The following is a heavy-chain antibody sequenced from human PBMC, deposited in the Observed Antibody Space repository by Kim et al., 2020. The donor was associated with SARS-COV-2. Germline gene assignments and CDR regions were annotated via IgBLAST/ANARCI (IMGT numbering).Heavy chain of an antibody. V-gene: IGHV3-48*02. CDR3: ARGTVLRGTTSHFDY. D-gene: IGHD1-7*01. Sequence: GGSLRLSCAASGFTFSNFNMNWVRQTPGKGLEWVSFINSASNKIYYADSVKGRFTISRDNAQDSLYLQMNSLRDEDTAVYYCARGTVLRGTTSHFDYWGQGTLVTVSS. CDR2: INSASNKI. CDR1: GFTFSNFN. J-gene: IGHJ4*02.